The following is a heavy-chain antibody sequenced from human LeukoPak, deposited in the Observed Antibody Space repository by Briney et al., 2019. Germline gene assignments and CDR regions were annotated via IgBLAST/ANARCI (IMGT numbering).Heavy chain of an antibody. J-gene: IGHJ4*02. CDR1: AFIFSGHW. Sequence: GGSLRLSCEGSAFIFSGHWMNWVRQAPGKGLEWVSSISGSDDGTYYADSVKGRFTISRDNSKNTLYLQMNSLRAEDTAVYYCAKRGPIYSSSPGNYFDYWGQGTLVTVSS. V-gene: IGHV3-23*01. CDR2: ISGSDDGT. CDR3: AKRGPIYSSSPGNYFDY. D-gene: IGHD6-6*01.